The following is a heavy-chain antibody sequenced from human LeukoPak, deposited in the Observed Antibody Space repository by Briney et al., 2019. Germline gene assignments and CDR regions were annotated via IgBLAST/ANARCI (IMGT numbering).Heavy chain of an antibody. J-gene: IGHJ5*02. V-gene: IGHV4-39*01. D-gene: IGHD6-19*01. CDR1: RGSISTSTYY. CDR2: IYYSGST. Sequence: SGTLSLTCTVSRGSISTSTYYWAWIRQPPGKGLEWIGSIYYSGSTYYNPSLKRRVTISVDTSKNQFSLKLSSVTAADTAMYYCARQKRLVAGLLNWFAPGGKEPL. CDR3: ARQKRLVAGLLNWFAP.